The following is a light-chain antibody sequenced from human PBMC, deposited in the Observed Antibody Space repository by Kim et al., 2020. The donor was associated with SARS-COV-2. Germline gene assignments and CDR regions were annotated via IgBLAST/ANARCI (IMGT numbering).Light chain of an antibody. J-gene: IGLJ2*01. CDR2: QAS. Sequence: SPGQSASITFSGDNWVDTVSCWYQQNPGQSPVSLIYQASKRPSGIPERFVGSNSGNTAPLTISGTQSMDEADYYCQAWDISSNAVFGGGTQLTVL. CDR1: NWVDTV. CDR3: QAWDISSNAV. V-gene: IGLV3-1*01.